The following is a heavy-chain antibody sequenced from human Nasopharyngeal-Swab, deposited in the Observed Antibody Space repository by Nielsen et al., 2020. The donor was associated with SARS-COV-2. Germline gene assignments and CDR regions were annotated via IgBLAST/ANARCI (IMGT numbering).Heavy chain of an antibody. CDR3: ATAPPIRYGEETGWFDP. D-gene: IGHD4-17*01. J-gene: IGHJ5*02. Sequence: ASVKVSCKVSGYTLTELSMHWVRQAPGKGLEWMGGFDPEDGETIYAQKFQGRVTMTEDTSTDTAYMELSSLRSEDTAVYCCATAPPIRYGEETGWFDPWGQGTLVTVSS. CDR1: GYTLTELS. CDR2: FDPEDGET. V-gene: IGHV1-24*01.